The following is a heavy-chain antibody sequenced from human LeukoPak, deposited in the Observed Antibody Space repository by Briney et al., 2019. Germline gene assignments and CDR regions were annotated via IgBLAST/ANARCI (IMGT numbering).Heavy chain of an antibody. CDR2: ISGSGRTT. D-gene: IGHD2-8*02. V-gene: IGHV3-23*01. Sequence: GGSLRLSCAVSGFTFSSYHMTWVRQAPGKGLKWVSAISGSGRTTYYADPVKGRFTISRDNSKNTLYLQMNSLSAEDTAVYYCAHYSTGVNYGGLAFDIWGQGTMVTASS. J-gene: IGHJ3*02. CDR3: AHYSTGVNYGGLAFDI. CDR1: GFTFSSYH.